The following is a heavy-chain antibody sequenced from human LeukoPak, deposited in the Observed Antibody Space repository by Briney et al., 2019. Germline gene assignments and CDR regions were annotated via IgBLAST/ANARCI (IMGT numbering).Heavy chain of an antibody. CDR3: VKRRGADRGHFDY. D-gene: IGHD3-10*01. CDR2: VTGSGTST. Sequence: PGGSLRLSCAATGVTFNSYAMGLVRQAPGKGLEWVSAVTGSGTSTNYADSLKGRFSISRDNFKYTIYLHMSSLRAEDTAIYYCVKRRGADRGHFDYWGQGALVTVSS. CDR1: GVTFNSYA. V-gene: IGHV3-23*01. J-gene: IGHJ4*02.